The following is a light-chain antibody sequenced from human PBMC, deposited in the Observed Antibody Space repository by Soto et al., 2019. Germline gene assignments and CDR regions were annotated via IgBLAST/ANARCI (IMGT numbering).Light chain of an antibody. V-gene: IGKV1-9*01. CDR2: AAS. J-gene: IGKJ4*01. CDR1: QGISSY. Sequence: DIQLTQSPSFLSASVGDRVTITCRASQGISSYLAWYQQKPGKAPKLLIYAASTLQSGVPSRFSGSESGTDFTLTINSLQPEDFATYYCQQLNTYPFTFGGGTKVEIK. CDR3: QQLNTYPFT.